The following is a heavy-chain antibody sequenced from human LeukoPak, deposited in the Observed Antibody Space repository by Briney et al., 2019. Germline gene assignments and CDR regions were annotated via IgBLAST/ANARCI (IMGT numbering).Heavy chain of an antibody. J-gene: IGHJ3*02. CDR3: ARGGYSGSYYGSNDAFDI. CDR2: INPSGGST. V-gene: IGHV1-46*01. Sequence: GASVKVSCKASGYTFTSYYMHWVRQAPGQGLEWMEIINPSGGSTSYAQKFQGRVTMTRDTSTSTVYMELSSLRSEDTAVYYCARGGYSGSYYGSNDAFDIWGQGTMVTVSS. CDR1: GYTFTSYY. D-gene: IGHD1-26*01.